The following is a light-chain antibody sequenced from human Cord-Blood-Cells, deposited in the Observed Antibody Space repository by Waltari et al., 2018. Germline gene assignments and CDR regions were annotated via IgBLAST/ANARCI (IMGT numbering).Light chain of an antibody. CDR1: QSVSSN. V-gene: IGKV3-15*01. CDR3: QQYNNWPPLT. J-gene: IGKJ4*01. Sequence: EIVMTQSPATLSVSPGERATLSCRASQSVSSNLAWYQQKPGQAPRLLIYGASTRATVIPARFSGSGSGTEFTLTNSILQSEDFAVYYCQQYNNWPPLTVGGGTKVEIK. CDR2: GAS.